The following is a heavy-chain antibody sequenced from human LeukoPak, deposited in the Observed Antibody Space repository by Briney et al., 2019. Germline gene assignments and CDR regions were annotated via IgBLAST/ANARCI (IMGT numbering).Heavy chain of an antibody. D-gene: IGHD4-23*01. CDR1: GGTFSSYA. CDR3: ANLGGNSPSFDAFDI. V-gene: IGHV1-69*04. Sequence: SVKVSCKASGGTFSSYAISWVRQAPGQGLEWMGRIIPIFGIANYAQKFQGRVTITADKSTSTAYMELSSLRSEDTAVYYCANLGGNSPSFDAFDIWGKGTMVTVSS. CDR2: IIPIFGIA. J-gene: IGHJ3*02.